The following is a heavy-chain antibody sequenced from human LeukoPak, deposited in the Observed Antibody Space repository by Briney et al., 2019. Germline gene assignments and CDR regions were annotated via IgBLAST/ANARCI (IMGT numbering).Heavy chain of an antibody. D-gene: IGHD7-27*01. CDR3: ARHMRFPTGAAFDI. Sequence: SETLSLTCAVSGVSISSYFGTWIRQPPGKGLEWIGYISFSGSTNYNPSPKSRVSISLDTSKNQFSLRLSSVTAADTAVYYCARHMRFPTGAAFDIWGQGTVATVSS. V-gene: IGHV4-59*08. CDR2: ISFSGST. J-gene: IGHJ3*02. CDR1: GVSISSYF.